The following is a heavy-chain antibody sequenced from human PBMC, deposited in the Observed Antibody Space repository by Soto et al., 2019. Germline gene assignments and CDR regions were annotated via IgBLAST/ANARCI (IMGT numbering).Heavy chain of an antibody. CDR2: FYHSGST. D-gene: IGHD3-22*01. CDR3: ARIYWLRDSSGYHHPFDY. J-gene: IGHJ4*02. V-gene: IGHV4-30-4*01. Sequence: PSETLSLTCTVSNGSMDRRDHYWSWIRQSPERGLEWIGHFYHSGSTYYNPSLWSRASISNDLSKNQFFLELSSVTGADTAVYFCARIYWLRDSSGYHHPFDYWGLGTLVTVSS. CDR1: NGSMDRRDHY.